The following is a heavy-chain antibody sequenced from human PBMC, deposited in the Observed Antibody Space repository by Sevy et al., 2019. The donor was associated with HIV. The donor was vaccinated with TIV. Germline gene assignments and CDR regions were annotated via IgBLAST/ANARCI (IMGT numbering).Heavy chain of an antibody. CDR2: INHSGAT. J-gene: IGHJ5*02. CDR1: GGSFNTYH. CDR3: AKSYDYLWGSYRQGWFDL. Sequence: SETLSLTCAVYGGSFNTYHWSWIRQPPGKGLEWIGEINHSGATNYSPSLKSRVTISADKSNNQFSLRLSSVTAADTAVYYCAKSYDYLWGSYRQGWFDLWGQGTLVTVSS. D-gene: IGHD3-16*02. V-gene: IGHV4-34*01.